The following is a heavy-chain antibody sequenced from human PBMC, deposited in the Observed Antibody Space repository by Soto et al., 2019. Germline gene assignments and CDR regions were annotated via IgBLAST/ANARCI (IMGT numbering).Heavy chain of an antibody. CDR1: GDSVSGNSAA. V-gene: IGHV6-1*01. CDR3: AREFTYYVSSDSHLDY. CDR2: TYYRSRWYN. D-gene: IGHD3-16*01. Sequence: SQTLSLTCAISGDSVSGNSAAWNWIRQSPSRGLEWLGRTYYRSRWYNDYAVSVKSRITVTPDTSKNQFSLHLNSVTPEDTAVYYCAREFTYYVSSDSHLDYWGEGAMVTVT. J-gene: IGHJ4*02.